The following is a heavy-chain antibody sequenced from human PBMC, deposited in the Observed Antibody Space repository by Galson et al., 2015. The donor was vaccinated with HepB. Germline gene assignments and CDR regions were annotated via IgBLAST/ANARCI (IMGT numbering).Heavy chain of an antibody. CDR2: ISYDGSNK. Sequence: SLRLSCAASGFTFSSYGMHWVRQAPGKGLEWVAVISYDGSNKYYADSVKGRFTISRDNSKNTLYLQMNSLRAEDTAVYYCAKDLRWELPDAFDIWGQGTMVTVSS. J-gene: IGHJ3*02. V-gene: IGHV3-30*18. CDR3: AKDLRWELPDAFDI. D-gene: IGHD1-26*01. CDR1: GFTFSSYG.